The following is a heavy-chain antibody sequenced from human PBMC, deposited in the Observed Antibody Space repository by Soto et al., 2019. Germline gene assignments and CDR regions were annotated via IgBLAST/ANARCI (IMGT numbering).Heavy chain of an antibody. CDR2: INHSGST. V-gene: IGHV4-34*01. CDR1: GGSFSGYY. CDR3: ATRAPGGAYFAVFGD. J-gene: IGHJ4*02. Sequence: SETLSLTCAVYGGSFSGYYWSWIRQPPGKGLEWIGEINHSGSTNYNPSLDRRVTMSLDTSKNQFSLTLTAVTAADTAVYFCATRAPGGAYFAVFGDWSQGTLVTVSS. D-gene: IGHD3-16*01.